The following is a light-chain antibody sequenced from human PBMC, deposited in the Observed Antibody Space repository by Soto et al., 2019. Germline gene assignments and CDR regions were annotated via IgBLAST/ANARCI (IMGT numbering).Light chain of an antibody. CDR2: AAS. Sequence: DIQMTHSPSSLSASVGDRVTITCRASQGIIAYLAWYQQKPGKAPNLLIYAASTLPSGVPSRFSGSGSGTDFTLTISSLQPADVATYYCQKYNSAPQTFGQGTKVEIK. CDR3: QKYNSAPQT. J-gene: IGKJ1*01. V-gene: IGKV1-27*01. CDR1: QGIIAY.